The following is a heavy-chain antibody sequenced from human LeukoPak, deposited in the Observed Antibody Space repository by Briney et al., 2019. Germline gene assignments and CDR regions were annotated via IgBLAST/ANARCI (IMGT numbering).Heavy chain of an antibody. D-gene: IGHD6-25*01. CDR3: VRGPHIAATSY. V-gene: IGHV3-7*03. J-gene: IGHJ4*02. CDR1: GFSFNNYR. Sequence: GGSLRLSCVASGFSFNNYRMTWVRQAPGKGLEWVANIKQDGSEKQYVDSVRGRFAISRDNAKKSLYLQINTLRAEDTAVYYCVRGPHIAATSYWGQGTLVTVSS. CDR2: IKQDGSEK.